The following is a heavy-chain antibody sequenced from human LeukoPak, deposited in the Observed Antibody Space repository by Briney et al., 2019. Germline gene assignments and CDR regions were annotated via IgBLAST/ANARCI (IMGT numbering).Heavy chain of an antibody. CDR2: ISSSSYI. J-gene: IGHJ3*02. CDR3: ARSIAVAGTYAFDI. CDR1: GFTFSSYS. V-gene: IGHV3-21*01. D-gene: IGHD6-19*01. Sequence: GGSLRLSCAASGFTFSSYSMNWVRQAPGKGLEWVSSISSSSYIYYADSVKGRFTISRDNAKNSLYLQMNSLRAEDTAVYYCARSIAVAGTYAFDIWGQGTVVTVSS.